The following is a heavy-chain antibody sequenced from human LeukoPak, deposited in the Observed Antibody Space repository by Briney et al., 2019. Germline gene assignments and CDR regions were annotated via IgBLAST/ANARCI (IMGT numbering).Heavy chain of an antibody. CDR2: IYTSGST. J-gene: IGHJ6*03. CDR1: GGSISSGSYY. Sequence: PSQTLSLTCTVSGGSISSGSYYWSWIRQPAGKGLEWIGRIYTSGSTNYNPSLKSRVTISVDTSKNQFSLKLSSVTAADTAVYYCARAPQRVPTTPLLYYYYYMDVWGKGTTVTVSS. V-gene: IGHV4-61*02. D-gene: IGHD2-2*01. CDR3: ARAPQRVPTTPLLYYYYYMDV.